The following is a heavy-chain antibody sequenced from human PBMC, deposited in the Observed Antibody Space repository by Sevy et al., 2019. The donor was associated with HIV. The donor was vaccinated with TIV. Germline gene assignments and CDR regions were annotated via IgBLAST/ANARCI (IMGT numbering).Heavy chain of an antibody. Sequence: ASVKVAGKASGYTFTSYGISWVRQAPGQGLEWMGWISAYNGNTNYAQKLQGRVTMTTDTSTSTAYMELRSLRSDDTAVYYCARANSLGTTQLWGQGTLVTVSS. CDR2: ISAYNGNT. V-gene: IGHV1-18*04. J-gene: IGHJ1*01. CDR1: GYTFTSYG. CDR3: ARANSLGTTQL. D-gene: IGHD4-17*01.